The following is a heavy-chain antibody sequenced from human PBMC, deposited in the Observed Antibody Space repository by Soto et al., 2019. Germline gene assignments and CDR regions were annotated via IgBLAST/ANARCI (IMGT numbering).Heavy chain of an antibody. D-gene: IGHD1-7*01. V-gene: IGHV3-11*04. CDR2: ISGSGTTI. J-gene: IGHJ4*02. CDR3: ARGVKTTPQGY. Sequence: QVQLVESGGGLVKPGGSLRLSCAASGFTFSDYYMTWIRQAPGKGLEWVSKISGSGTTIYYADSVKGRFTVSRDNAKNTLYLQMNSLRAEDTAVYYCARGVKTTPQGYWGQGTLVTVSS. CDR1: GFTFSDYY.